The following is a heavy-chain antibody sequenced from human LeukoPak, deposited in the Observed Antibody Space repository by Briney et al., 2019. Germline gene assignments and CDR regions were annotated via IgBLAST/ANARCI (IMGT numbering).Heavy chain of an antibody. D-gene: IGHD6-19*01. V-gene: IGHV4-34*01. CDR1: GGSFSGYY. CDR2: INHSGST. CDR3: ARGSPACGWYVGYYYYGMDV. J-gene: IGHJ6*02. Sequence: SETLSLTCAVYGGSFSGYYWSWIRQPPGKGLEWIGEINHSGSTNYNPSLKSRVTISVDTSKNQFSLKLSSVTAADTAVYYCARGSPACGWYVGYYYYGMDVWGQGTTVTVSS.